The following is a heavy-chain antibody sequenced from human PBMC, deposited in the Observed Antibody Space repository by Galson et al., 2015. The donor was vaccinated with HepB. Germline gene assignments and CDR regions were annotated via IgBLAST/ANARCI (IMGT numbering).Heavy chain of an antibody. Sequence: SVKVSCKASGGTFSSYAISWVRQAPGQGLEWMGGIIPIFGTANYAQKFQGRVTITADESTSTAYMELSSLRSEDTAVYYCARGLELGKGYFDYWGQGTLVTVSS. CDR1: GGTFSSYA. V-gene: IGHV1-69*13. J-gene: IGHJ4*02. CDR2: IIPIFGTA. D-gene: IGHD1-7*01. CDR3: ARGLELGKGYFDY.